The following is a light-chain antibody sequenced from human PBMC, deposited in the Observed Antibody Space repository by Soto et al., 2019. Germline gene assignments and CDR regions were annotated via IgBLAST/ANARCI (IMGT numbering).Light chain of an antibody. J-gene: IGKJ4*01. CDR2: ATS. V-gene: IGKV1-17*01. CDR1: QNIDNY. CDR3: LQHNSYPLT. Sequence: DIQMTQSPSSLSASLGDRVTITCRASQNIDNYLNWYQQKPGKAPKLLIYATSTLQSGVPSRFSGSGSGTEFTLTISSLQPEDFATYYCLQHNSYPLTFGGGTKVDIK.